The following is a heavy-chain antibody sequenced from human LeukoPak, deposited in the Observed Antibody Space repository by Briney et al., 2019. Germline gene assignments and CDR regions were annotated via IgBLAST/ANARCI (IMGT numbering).Heavy chain of an antibody. CDR1: GYTFIGYY. CDR2: INPTAGNT. D-gene: IGHD5-24*01. V-gene: IGHV1-46*01. CDR3: ARIRDGYNDAYDI. Sequence: ASVKVSCKASGYTFIGYYIHWVRQAPGQGLEWMGLINPTAGNTYYAQRFQGRVTMTRNTSTSTVYMELSSLRSEDTAVYYCARIRDGYNDAYDIWGQGTMVTVPS. J-gene: IGHJ3*02.